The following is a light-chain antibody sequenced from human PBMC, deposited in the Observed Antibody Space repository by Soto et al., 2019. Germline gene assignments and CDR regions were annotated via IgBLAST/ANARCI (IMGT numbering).Light chain of an antibody. CDR2: DAS. V-gene: IGKV3-11*01. CDR1: QSVSGY. CDR3: PQRSNWPST. J-gene: IGKJ4*01. Sequence: EIVLTQSPATLSLSPGNRATLSCRASQSVSGYLAWYQQKPGQAPRLLIYDASNRATGIPARFSGSGSGTDFRLAVTSLEHEEFAVYYCPQRSNWPSTFGGGTKVEI.